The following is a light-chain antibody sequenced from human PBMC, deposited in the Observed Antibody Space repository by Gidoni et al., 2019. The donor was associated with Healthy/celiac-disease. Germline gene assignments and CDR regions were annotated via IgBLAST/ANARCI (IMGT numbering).Light chain of an antibody. CDR3: QTWGTGV. J-gene: IGLJ3*02. V-gene: IGLV4-69*01. Sequence: QLLLTPSPSAFASLGPSVKLTCTLSSGHSSYAIAWHQQQPEKGPRYLMKLNSDGSHSKGDGIPDRFSGSSSGAERYLTISSLQSEDEADYYCQTWGTGVFGGGTKLTVL. CDR2: LNSDGSH. CDR1: SGHSSYA.